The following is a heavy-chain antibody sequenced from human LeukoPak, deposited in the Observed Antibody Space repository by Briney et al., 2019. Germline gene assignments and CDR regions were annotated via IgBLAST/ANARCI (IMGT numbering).Heavy chain of an antibody. Sequence: GGSLRLSCTASGFTFGDYAMSWVRQAPGKGLEWVSTVINSGGSTYSADSVKGRFTISRDNSKNTLFLQMDSLRAEDTAVYYCAKHSGSRSRDYCFDYWGQGTLVTVSS. CDR2: VINSGGST. V-gene: IGHV3-23*01. J-gene: IGHJ4*02. CDR1: GFTFGDYA. D-gene: IGHD1-26*01. CDR3: AKHSGSRSRDYCFDY.